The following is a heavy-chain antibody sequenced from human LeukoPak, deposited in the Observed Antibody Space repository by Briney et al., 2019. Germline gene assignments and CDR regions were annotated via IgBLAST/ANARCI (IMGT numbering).Heavy chain of an antibody. CDR3: AREGSSWYVHNWFDP. Sequence: ASVKVSCKASGYTFTGYYMHWVRQAPGEGLEWMGWINPNSGGTNYAQKFQGRVTMTRDTSISTAYMELSRLRSDDTAVYYCAREGSSWYVHNWFDPWGQGTLVTVSS. D-gene: IGHD6-13*01. CDR1: GYTFTGYY. CDR2: INPNSGGT. V-gene: IGHV1-2*02. J-gene: IGHJ5*02.